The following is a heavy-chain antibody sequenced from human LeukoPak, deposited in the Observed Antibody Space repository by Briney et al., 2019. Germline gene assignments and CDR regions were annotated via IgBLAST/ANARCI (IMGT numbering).Heavy chain of an antibody. CDR1: GFTFSSYS. CDR3: ARAGRYSYDGSGYYYDAFDM. CDR2: ISSSSSTI. J-gene: IGHJ3*02. V-gene: IGHV3-48*04. Sequence: PGGSLRLSCAASGFTFSSYSMNWVRQAPGKGLEWVSYISSSSSTIYYADSVKGRFTISRDNAKNSLCLQMNSLRAEDTAVYYCARAGRYSYDGSGYYYDAFDMWGQGTMVTVSS. D-gene: IGHD3-22*01.